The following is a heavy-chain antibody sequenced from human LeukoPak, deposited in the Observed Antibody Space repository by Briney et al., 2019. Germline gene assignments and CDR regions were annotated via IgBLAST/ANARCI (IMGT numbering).Heavy chain of an antibody. V-gene: IGHV3-33*06. CDR2: IWYDGSNK. D-gene: IGHD3-9*01. Sequence: PGGSLRLSCAASGFTFSSYGMHWVRQAPGKGLEWVAVIWYDGSNKYYADSVKGRFTISRDNSKNTLYLQMNSLRAEDTAVYYCAKDTYYDILTGYYFDYWGQGTLVTVSS. CDR1: GFTFSSYG. J-gene: IGHJ4*02. CDR3: AKDTYYDILTGYYFDY.